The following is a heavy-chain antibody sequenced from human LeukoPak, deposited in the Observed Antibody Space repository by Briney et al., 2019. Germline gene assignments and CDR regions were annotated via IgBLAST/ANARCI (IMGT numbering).Heavy chain of an antibody. D-gene: IGHD3-16*02. Sequence: SQTLSLTCTVSSGSISSSNYYWSWIRQPAGKGLEWIGYIYYSGSTNYNPSLKSRVTISVDTSKNQFSLKLSSVTAADTAVYYCARGRAGVWGSYRQDDAFDIWGQGTMVTVSS. V-gene: IGHV4-61*10. J-gene: IGHJ3*02. CDR3: ARGRAGVWGSYRQDDAFDI. CDR2: IYYSGST. CDR1: SGSISSSNYY.